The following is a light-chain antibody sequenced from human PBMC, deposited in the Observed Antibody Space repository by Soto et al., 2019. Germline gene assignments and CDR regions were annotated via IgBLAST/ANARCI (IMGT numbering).Light chain of an antibody. CDR1: SSNIGNHF. Sequence: QSVLTQSPSVSGTPGQRVTISCSGGSSNIGNHFVYWHQQLPGMAPRLLIYKNGQRPSGIPDRFSGSKSGTSASLAISGLRSEDEADYYCATWDDSLNGPVFGGGTKLTVL. J-gene: IGLJ3*02. CDR3: ATWDDSLNGPV. V-gene: IGLV1-47*01. CDR2: KNG.